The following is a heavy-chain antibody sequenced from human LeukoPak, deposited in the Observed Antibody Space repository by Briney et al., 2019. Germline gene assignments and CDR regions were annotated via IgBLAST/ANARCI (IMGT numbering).Heavy chain of an antibody. Sequence: SETLSLTCAVYGGSFSGYYWSWIRQPPGKGLEWIGEIKHSGSTNYNPSLKSRVTISVDTSKNQFSLKLSSVTAADTAVYYCARAVVVTAIPYNWFDSWGQGTLVTVSS. D-gene: IGHD2-21*02. V-gene: IGHV4-34*01. J-gene: IGHJ5*01. CDR1: GGSFSGYY. CDR3: ARAVVVTAIPYNWFDS. CDR2: IKHSGST.